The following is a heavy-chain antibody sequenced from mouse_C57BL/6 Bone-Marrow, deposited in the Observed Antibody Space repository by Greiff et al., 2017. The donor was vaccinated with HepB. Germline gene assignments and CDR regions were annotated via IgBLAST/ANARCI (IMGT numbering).Heavy chain of an antibody. CDR2: ISSGGSST. J-gene: IGHJ3*01. CDR1: GFTFSSYG. V-gene: IGHV5-6*01. Sequence: EVQLVESGGDLVKPGGSLKLSCAASGFTFSSYGMSWVRQTPDTRLEWVATISSGGSSTYYPDSVKGRFTISRDNAKNTLYLQMSSLKSEDTAMYYCARHGGDYYRFAYWGQGTLVTVSA. CDR3: ARHGGDYYRFAY. D-gene: IGHD1-1*01.